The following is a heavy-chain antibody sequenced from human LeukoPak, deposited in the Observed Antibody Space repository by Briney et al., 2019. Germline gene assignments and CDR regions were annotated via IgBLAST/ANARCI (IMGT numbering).Heavy chain of an antibody. CDR2: FSGSGGST. J-gene: IGHJ4*02. V-gene: IGHV3-23*01. CDR1: GFTFSSYG. CDR3: AKSGYNHFDY. Sequence: PGGSLRLSCAASGFTFSSYGMSWVRQAPGKGLEWVSSFSGSGGSTYYADSVKGRFTISRDNSKNTLYLQMISLRAEDTAVYYCAKSGYNHFDYWGQGTLVTVSS. D-gene: IGHD5-24*01.